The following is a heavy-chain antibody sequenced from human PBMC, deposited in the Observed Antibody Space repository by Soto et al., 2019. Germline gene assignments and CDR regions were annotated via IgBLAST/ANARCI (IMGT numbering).Heavy chain of an antibody. CDR1: GFTFSSYS. D-gene: IGHD3-22*01. V-gene: IGHV3-48*02. Sequence: GGSLRLSCAASGFTFSSYSMNWVRQAPGKGLEWVSYIGSSSSTIYYADSVKGRFTISRDNAKNSLYLQMNSLRDEDTAVYYCAREGYYDSSGYYVSPYYYYGMDVWGQGTTVTVSS. CDR2: IGSSSSTI. CDR3: AREGYYDSSGYYVSPYYYYGMDV. J-gene: IGHJ6*02.